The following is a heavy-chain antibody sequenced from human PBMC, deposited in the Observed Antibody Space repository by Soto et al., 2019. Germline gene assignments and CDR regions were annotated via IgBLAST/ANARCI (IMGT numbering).Heavy chain of an antibody. J-gene: IGHJ4*02. Sequence: PSETLSLTCAVSGDSMSSSDYYWGWIRQPPGKGLEWIGSIYYSRSTYYNPSLQSRVAISVDTSKNQFSLKLKSVTAADTAIYYCARRTVDIRTFYSGLKTHCFDYWGQGAPVTVSS. CDR2: IYYSRST. D-gene: IGHD6-19*01. CDR3: ARRTVDIRTFYSGLKTHCFDY. CDR1: GDSMSSSDYY. V-gene: IGHV4-39*01.